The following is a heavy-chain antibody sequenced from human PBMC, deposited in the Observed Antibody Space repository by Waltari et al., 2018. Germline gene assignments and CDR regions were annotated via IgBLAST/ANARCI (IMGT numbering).Heavy chain of an antibody. D-gene: IGHD2-21*01. V-gene: IGHV4-30-4*08. CDR3: ARGCEGGDCYSPDAFDI. Sequence: QVQLQESGPGLVKPSQTLSLTCTVSGGSLSSGDYYWSWIRQPPGKGLEWIVYIDYSGSTYYNPSRKSRVTISVDTSKNQFSLKLSSVTAADTAVYYCARGCEGGDCYSPDAFDIWGQGTMVTVSS. CDR2: IDYSGST. J-gene: IGHJ3*02. CDR1: GGSLSSGDYY.